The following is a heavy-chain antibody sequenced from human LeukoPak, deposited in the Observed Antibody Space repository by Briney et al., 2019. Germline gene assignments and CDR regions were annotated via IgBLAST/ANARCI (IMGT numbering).Heavy chain of an antibody. CDR2: IYPSDSDT. V-gene: IGHV5-51*01. D-gene: IGHD4-23*01. CDR3: ARRGNTLTKVDRELDI. Sequence: GESLKISCKGSGYRFTTYWITWVRQMPGKGLEWMGVIYPSDSDTRYGPSFEGQVTISADKSISTAYLQWSSLKASDTAMYFCARRGNTLTKVDRELDIWGQGTMVTVSS. CDR1: GYRFTTYW. J-gene: IGHJ3*02.